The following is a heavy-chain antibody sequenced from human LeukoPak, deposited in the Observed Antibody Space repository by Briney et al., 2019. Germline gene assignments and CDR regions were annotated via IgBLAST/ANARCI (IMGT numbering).Heavy chain of an antibody. D-gene: IGHD2-2*01. Sequence: GASVKVSCKASGYTFTGYYMHWVRQAPGQGLEWMGWINPNSGGTNYAQKFQGRVTMTRDTSISTAYMELSRLRSDDTAVYYCAGGLLGYCSSTSCYWFDPWGQGTLVTVSS. V-gene: IGHV1-2*02. J-gene: IGHJ5*02. CDR2: INPNSGGT. CDR3: AGGLLGYCSSTSCYWFDP. CDR1: GYTFTGYY.